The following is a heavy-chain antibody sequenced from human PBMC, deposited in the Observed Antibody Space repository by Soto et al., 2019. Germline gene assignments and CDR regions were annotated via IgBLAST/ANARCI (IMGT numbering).Heavy chain of an antibody. CDR2: ISGSGGST. Sequence: GGSLRLSCAASGFTFSSYAMSWVRQAPGKGLEWVSAISGSGGSTYYADSVKGRFTISRDNSKNTLYLQMNSLRAEDTAVYYCAKLPLVTFGGVIVTFYFDYWGQGTLVTVSS. V-gene: IGHV3-23*01. J-gene: IGHJ4*02. CDR1: GFTFSSYA. D-gene: IGHD3-16*02. CDR3: AKLPLVTFGGVIVTFYFDY.